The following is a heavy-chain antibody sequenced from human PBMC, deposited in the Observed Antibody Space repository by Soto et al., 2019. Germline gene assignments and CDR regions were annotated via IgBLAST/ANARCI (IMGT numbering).Heavy chain of an antibody. CDR1: GGSISSGGYY. Sequence: QVQLQESGPGLVKPSQTLSLTCTVSGGSISSGGYYWSWIRQHPGKGLEWIGYIYYSGSTYYNPSHTMRVTTSVDTSKTQFSLKRSSVTDADTAVYFCARVVGVTIFGRGMDVWGQGTTVTVSS. V-gene: IGHV4-31*03. CDR3: ARVVGVTIFGRGMDV. D-gene: IGHD3-3*01. J-gene: IGHJ6*02. CDR2: IYYSGST.